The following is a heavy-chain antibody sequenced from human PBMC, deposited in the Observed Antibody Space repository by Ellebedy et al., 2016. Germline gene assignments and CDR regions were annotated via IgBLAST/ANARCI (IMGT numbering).Heavy chain of an antibody. Sequence: SVKVSXXASGGTFSSYAISWVRQAPGQGLEWMGGIIPIFGTANYAQKFQGRVTITADESTSTAYMELSSLRSEDTAVYYCAREVRGSGNWFDPWGQGTLVTVSS. CDR3: AREVRGSGNWFDP. CDR1: GGTFSSYA. CDR2: IIPIFGTA. D-gene: IGHD3-10*01. V-gene: IGHV1-69*13. J-gene: IGHJ5*02.